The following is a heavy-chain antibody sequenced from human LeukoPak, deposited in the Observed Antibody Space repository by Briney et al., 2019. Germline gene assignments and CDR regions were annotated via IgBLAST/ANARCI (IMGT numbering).Heavy chain of an antibody. CDR1: GFTFSSYS. J-gene: IGHJ4*02. CDR2: ISSSSSYI. D-gene: IGHD6-13*01. V-gene: IGHV3-21*01. Sequence: GGSLRLSCAASGFTFSSYSMNWVRQAPGKGLEWISSISSSSSYIYYADSVKGRFTISRDNAKNSLYLQMNSLRAEDTAVYYCESEAYSSSWYQGWGQGTLVTVSS. CDR3: ESEAYSSSWYQG.